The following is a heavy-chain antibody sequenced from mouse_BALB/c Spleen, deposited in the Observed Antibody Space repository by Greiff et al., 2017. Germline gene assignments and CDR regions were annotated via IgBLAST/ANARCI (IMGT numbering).Heavy chain of an antibody. V-gene: IGHV7-3*02. CDR2: IRNKANGYTT. D-gene: IGHD1-1*01. CDR3: ARVPHYYGSSLDY. Sequence: EVKLMESGGGLVQPGGSLRLSCATSGFTLTDYYMSWVRQPPGKALEWLGFIRNKANGYTTEYSASVKGRFTISRDNSQSILYLQMNTLRAEDSATYYCARVPHYYGSSLDYWGQGTTLTVSS. CDR1: GFTLTDYY. J-gene: IGHJ2*01.